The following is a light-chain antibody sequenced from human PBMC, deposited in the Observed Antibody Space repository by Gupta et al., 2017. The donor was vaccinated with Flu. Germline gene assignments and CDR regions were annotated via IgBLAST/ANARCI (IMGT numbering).Light chain of an antibody. CDR3: QQYNNWPRT. V-gene: IGKV3-15*01. CDR1: QSISNN. J-gene: IGKJ1*01. Sequence: DIVMTPSPGTLSVSPGERATLSCRASQSISNNLAWYQQRPGQAPRLLMYGASTRASGTPARFSGSGSGTEFTLTISSLQSEDFAVYYCQQYNNWPRTFGQGTKVEVK. CDR2: GAS.